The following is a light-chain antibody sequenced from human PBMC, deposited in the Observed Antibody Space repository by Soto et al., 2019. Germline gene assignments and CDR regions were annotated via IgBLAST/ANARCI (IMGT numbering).Light chain of an antibody. CDR2: RAS. CDR1: QSVSSSY. J-gene: IGKJ1*01. Sequence: EIVLTQSPGTLPLSPGERATLSCRASQSVSSSYLAWYQQKPGQAPRLLIYRASSRATGIPDRFSGSGSGTDFTLTISRLETEDFAVYYCQQYCTSRAFGQGTKVEIK. CDR3: QQYCTSRA. V-gene: IGKV3-20*01.